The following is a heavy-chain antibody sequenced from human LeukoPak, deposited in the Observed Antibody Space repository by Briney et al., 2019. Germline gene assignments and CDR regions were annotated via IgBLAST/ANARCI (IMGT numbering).Heavy chain of an antibody. J-gene: IGHJ4*02. CDR2: IYYGVST. V-gene: IGHV4-59*01. Sequence: PSETLSLTCTVSGGSINNYYWSWIRQSPGKGLEWIGYIYYGVSTNYNPSLKSRVTISVDTSKNQFSLTLSSLTDADPAVYYCARAVIPLIWNEPLGYWGQGTLVTVSS. CDR3: ARAVIPLIWNEPLGY. D-gene: IGHD1-1*01. CDR1: GGSINNYY.